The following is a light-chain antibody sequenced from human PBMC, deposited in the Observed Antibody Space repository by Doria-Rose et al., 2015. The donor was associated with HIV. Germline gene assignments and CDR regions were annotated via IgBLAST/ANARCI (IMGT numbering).Light chain of an antibody. CDR3: QQTYSSPPWT. CDR2: AAS. V-gene: IGKV1-39*01. J-gene: IGKJ1*01. Sequence: ESIGDIVPITCRASHTVSTSLNLFQQEPGKAPKLLIYAASRLQSGVPSRFSGSGSGTDLTLTISGLQPGDFATYYCQQTYSSPPWTFGQGTKVEMK. CDR1: HTVSTS.